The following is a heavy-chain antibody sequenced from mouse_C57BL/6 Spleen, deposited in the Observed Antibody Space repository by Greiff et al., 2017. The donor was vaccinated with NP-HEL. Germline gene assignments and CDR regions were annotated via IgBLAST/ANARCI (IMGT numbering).Heavy chain of an antibody. J-gene: IGHJ4*01. D-gene: IGHD2-5*01. CDR3: ARGPLYSNYGRGYAMDY. V-gene: IGHV1-72*01. CDR1: GYTFTSYW. CDR2: IDPNSGGT. Sequence: VQLQQPGAELVKPGASVKLSCKASGYTFTSYWMHWVKQRPGRGLEWIGRIDPNSGGTKYNEKFKSKATLTVDKPSSTAYMQLSSLTSEDSAVYYCARGPLYSNYGRGYAMDYWGQGTSVTVSS.